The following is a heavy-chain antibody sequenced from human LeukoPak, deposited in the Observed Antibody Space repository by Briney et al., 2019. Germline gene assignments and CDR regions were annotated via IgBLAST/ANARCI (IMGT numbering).Heavy chain of an antibody. V-gene: IGHV4-4*07. CDR2: IYTSGST. D-gene: IGHD1-14*01. Sequence: SETLSLTCTVSGGSISSYYWSWIRQPAGKGLEWIGRIYTSGSTNYNPSLKSRVTMSVDTSKNQFSLKLSSVTAADTAVYYCAREEPDLVGVPDAFDIWGQGTMVTVSS. CDR1: GGSISSYY. J-gene: IGHJ3*02. CDR3: AREEPDLVGVPDAFDI.